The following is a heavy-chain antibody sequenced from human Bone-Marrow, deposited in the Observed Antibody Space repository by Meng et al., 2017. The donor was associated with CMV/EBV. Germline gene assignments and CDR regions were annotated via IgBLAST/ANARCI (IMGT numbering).Heavy chain of an antibody. CDR2: IYYSGST. J-gene: IGHJ5*02. CDR3: ARGGWFDP. V-gene: IGHV4-39*07. CDR1: GGSIISSSYY. Sequence: RLQESGPGLVKPSETLSLTCTVSGGSIISSSYYWGWIRQPPGKGLEWIGSIYYSGSTYYNPSLKSRVTISVDTSKNQFSLKLSSVTAADTAVYYCARGGWFDPWGQGTLVTVSS.